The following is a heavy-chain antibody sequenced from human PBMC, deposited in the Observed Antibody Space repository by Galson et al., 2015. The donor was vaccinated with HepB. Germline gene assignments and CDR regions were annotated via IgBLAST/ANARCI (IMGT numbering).Heavy chain of an antibody. Sequence: SVKVSCKASGYTFTSYGISWVRQAPGQGLEWMGWISAYNGNTNYAQKLQGRVTMTTDTSTSTAYMELRSLRSDDTAVYYCARDSHDSSGFWYFDLWGRGTLVSVSS. D-gene: IGHD3-22*01. CDR2: ISAYNGNT. CDR3: ARDSHDSSGFWYFDL. CDR1: GYTFTSYG. V-gene: IGHV1-18*01. J-gene: IGHJ2*01.